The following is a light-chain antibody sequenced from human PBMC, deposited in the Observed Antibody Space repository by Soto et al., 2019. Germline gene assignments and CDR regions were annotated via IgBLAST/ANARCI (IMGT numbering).Light chain of an antibody. Sequence: EIVLTQSPGTLSLSPGERATLSCRASQSVSSRFLAWYQQKPGQAPRLLMYGASNRATGIPDRFSGTGSGTDFTLTISRLEPEDVAVYYCQQYYSTPFGGGTKVEIK. CDR3: QQYYSTP. J-gene: IGKJ4*01. V-gene: IGKV3-20*01. CDR1: QSVSSRF. CDR2: GAS.